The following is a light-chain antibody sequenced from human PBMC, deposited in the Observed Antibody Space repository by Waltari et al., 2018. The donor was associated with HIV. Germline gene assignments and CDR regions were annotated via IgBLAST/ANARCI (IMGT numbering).Light chain of an antibody. CDR1: QSVNDD. CDR3: QQYNNWPPLT. Sequence: EIVMTQSPATLSVSPGERVTLSCRASQSVNDDLAWYQQKPGQAPSLLIYDASTRATGVPARFSGSGSGTEFTLTISSLQSEDFAVYYCQQYNNWPPLTFGGGTRVEI. CDR2: DAS. V-gene: IGKV3-15*01. J-gene: IGKJ4*01.